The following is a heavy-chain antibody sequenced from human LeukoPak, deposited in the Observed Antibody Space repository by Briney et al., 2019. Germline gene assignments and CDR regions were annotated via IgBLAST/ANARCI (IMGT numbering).Heavy chain of an antibody. CDR2: MHYSGST. D-gene: IGHD2-8*02. CDR3: ARGFWSRYYDY. J-gene: IGHJ4*02. Sequence: SETLSLTCTVSGYSISSGYYWGWIRQPPGMGLEWIGGMHYSGSTDYNSSLKSRVTISVDTSKNQFSLKLSSMTAADTAVYYCARGFWSRYYDYWGQGTLVTVSS. CDR1: GYSISSGYY. V-gene: IGHV4-38-2*02.